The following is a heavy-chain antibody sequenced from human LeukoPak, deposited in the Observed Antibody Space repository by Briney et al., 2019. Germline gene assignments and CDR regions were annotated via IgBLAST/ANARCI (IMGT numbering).Heavy chain of an antibody. V-gene: IGHV4-30-4*08. Sequence: SQTLSLTCSVTGGSISSGDYYWPWIRQPPGKGLEWIAYIYYSGSAEYNLSLQSRATISVDTSKNQFFLKLRSVTAADTAVYYCARGKSFDIWGQGTMVTVSS. CDR3: ARGKSFDI. CDR1: GGSISSGDYY. J-gene: IGHJ3*02. CDR2: IYYSGSA.